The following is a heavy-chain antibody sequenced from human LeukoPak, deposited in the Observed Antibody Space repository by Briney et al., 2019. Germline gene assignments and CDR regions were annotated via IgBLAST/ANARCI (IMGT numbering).Heavy chain of an antibody. CDR3: ARGLCGGDCYSD. CDR2: ISSTSSYI. J-gene: IGHJ4*02. Sequence: PGGSLRLSCAASGFTFSSYFMNWVRQAPGKGLEWVSAISSTSSYIYYADSVKGRFTISRDNAKNSLYLQMNSLRAEDRAAYYCARGLCGGDCYSDWGQGTLVTVSS. D-gene: IGHD2-21*02. CDR1: GFTFSSYF. V-gene: IGHV3-21*01.